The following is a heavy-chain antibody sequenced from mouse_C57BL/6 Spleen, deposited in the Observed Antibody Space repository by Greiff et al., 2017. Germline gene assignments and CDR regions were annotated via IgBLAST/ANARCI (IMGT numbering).Heavy chain of an antibody. Sequence: EVKLQESGPGMVKPSQSLSLTCPVTGYSITSGYDWHWIRHFPGNKLEWMGYISYSGSTNYNPSLKSRISITHDTSKNHFFLKLNSVTTEDTATYYCARGSPYYAMDYWGQGTSVTVSS. CDR1: GYSITSGYD. V-gene: IGHV3-1*01. J-gene: IGHJ4*01. CDR3: ARGSPYYAMDY. CDR2: ISYSGST.